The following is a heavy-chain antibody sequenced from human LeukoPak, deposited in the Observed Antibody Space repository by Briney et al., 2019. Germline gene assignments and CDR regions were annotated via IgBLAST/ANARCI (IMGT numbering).Heavy chain of an antibody. Sequence: KSSETLSLTCTVSGDSISSYYWSWIRQPPGKGLEWIGYIYTSGGTNFIPSLKGRVTISIDTSKNQFSLKLSSVTAADSAVYYCARLTRLSTSPDRYYLDYLGQGTLVTVSS. CDR1: GDSISSYY. CDR2: IYTSGGT. CDR3: ARLTRLSTSPDRYYLDY. J-gene: IGHJ4*02. V-gene: IGHV4-4*09. D-gene: IGHD6-6*01.